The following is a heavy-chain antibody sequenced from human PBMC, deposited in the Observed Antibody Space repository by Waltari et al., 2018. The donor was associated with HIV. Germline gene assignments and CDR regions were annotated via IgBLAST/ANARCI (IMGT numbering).Heavy chain of an antibody. J-gene: IGHJ4*02. CDR3: ARWTGTYYDS. CDR1: GVSVTTDY. D-gene: IGHD3-10*01. V-gene: IGHV3-53*01. CDR2: AYNDGTT. Sequence: EVQLVESGGGLIQPGGSLRLSCVASGVSVTTDYMSWVRKAPGKGLEWVSMAYNDGTTHYADSVRGRFSIARDNSQNTLFLQMNSLRVDDTAVYYCARWTGTYYDSWGQGTLVTVSS.